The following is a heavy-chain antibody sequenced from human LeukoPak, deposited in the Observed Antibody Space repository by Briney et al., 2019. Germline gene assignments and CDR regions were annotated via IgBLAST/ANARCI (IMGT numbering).Heavy chain of an antibody. CDR1: GSTFSSFS. D-gene: IGHD1-26*01. CDR2: ISGSSSYM. CDR3: ARFLRATLGKY. Sequence: PGGSLRLSCAASGSTFSSFSMNWVRQTPGKGLEWVSSISGSSSYMSYADSVKGRFTISRDNAKNSLYLQMNSLRAEDTAVYYCARFLRATLGKYWGQGILVTVSS. J-gene: IGHJ4*02. V-gene: IGHV3-21*06.